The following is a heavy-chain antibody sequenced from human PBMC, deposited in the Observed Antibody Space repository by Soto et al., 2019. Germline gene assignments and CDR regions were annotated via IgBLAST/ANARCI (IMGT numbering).Heavy chain of an antibody. D-gene: IGHD2-2*01. CDR3: ARDQSPYSTMPMRYYGMDV. CDR1: GYTFTSYG. J-gene: IGHJ6*02. Sequence: QVQLVQSGAEVKKPGASVKVSCKASGYTFTSYGISWVRQAPGQGLEWMGWISAYNGNTNYAQKLQGRVTMTTDTSTSTASMELSSLRSDDTAVYYCARDQSPYSTMPMRYYGMDVWGQGTTVTVSS. V-gene: IGHV1-18*04. CDR2: ISAYNGNT.